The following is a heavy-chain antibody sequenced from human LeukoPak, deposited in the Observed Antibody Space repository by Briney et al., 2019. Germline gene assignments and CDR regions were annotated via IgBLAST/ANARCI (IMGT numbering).Heavy chain of an antibody. Sequence: SETLSLTCAVYGGSFSGYYWSWIRQPPGKGLEWIGEINHSGSTNYNPSLKSRVTISVDTSKNQFSLKLSSVTAADTAVYYCARASYGGNSRYYFDYWGQGTLVTVSS. V-gene: IGHV4-34*01. CDR2: INHSGST. D-gene: IGHD4-23*01. CDR3: ARASYGGNSRYYFDY. J-gene: IGHJ4*02. CDR1: GGSFSGYY.